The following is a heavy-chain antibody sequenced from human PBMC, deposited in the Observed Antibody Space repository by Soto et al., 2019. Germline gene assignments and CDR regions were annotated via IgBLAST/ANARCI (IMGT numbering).Heavy chain of an antibody. J-gene: IGHJ4*02. V-gene: IGHV3-30*02. CDR1: GFIFSSFG. CDR3: ARDPYDSSKGYFDY. CDR2: IWYDGSNT. D-gene: IGHD3-22*01. Sequence: PGGSLRLSCAASGFIFSSFGMHWVRQAPGKGLEWVAHIWYDGSNTYYADSVKGRFTISRDNSRNTLYLQMNSLRAEDTAVYYCARDPYDSSKGYFDYWGQGTLVTVSS.